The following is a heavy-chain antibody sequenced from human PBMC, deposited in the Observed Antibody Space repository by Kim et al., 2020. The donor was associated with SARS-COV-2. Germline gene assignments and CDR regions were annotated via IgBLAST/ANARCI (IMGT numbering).Heavy chain of an antibody. CDR2: IKSESDGGTA. V-gene: IGHV3-15*01. CDR1: GFTFNNAW. D-gene: IGHD2-8*01. J-gene: IGHJ4*02. CDR3: TTTDLIVLMLYAPLGGDF. Sequence: GGSLRLSCAASGFTFNNAWMTWVRQAPGKGLEWVGRIKSESDGGTADYAAPVKGRFTISRDDSKNTLYLQMNSLKTEDTAVYYCTTTDLIVLMLYAPLGGDFWGQGTLVTVSS.